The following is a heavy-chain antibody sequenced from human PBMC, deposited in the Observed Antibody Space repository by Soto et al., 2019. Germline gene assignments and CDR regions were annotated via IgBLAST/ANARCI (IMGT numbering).Heavy chain of an antibody. D-gene: IGHD5-12*01. V-gene: IGHV4-39*01. CDR2: IYYSGTA. CDR3: AARSGGYGAWFAP. Sequence: QLQLREPGPGLAKPSETLSLTCTVSGGSIIGSGFHWVWIRQPPRKGLEWIGSIYYSGTANYSPSLKSRLAIAVDTSKQQFSLRLSSVTAADTAVYDCAARSGGYGAWFAPWGQGTRVTVSS. J-gene: IGHJ5*02. CDR1: GGSIIGSGFH.